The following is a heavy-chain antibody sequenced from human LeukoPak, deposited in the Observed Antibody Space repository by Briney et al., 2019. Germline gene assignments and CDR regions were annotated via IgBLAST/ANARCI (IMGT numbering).Heavy chain of an antibody. CDR3: ARRRAEGGSNGHYNWFDP. CDR2: IYYSGRT. D-gene: IGHD6-13*01. CDR1: GDSINDYY. J-gene: IGHJ5*02. Sequence: SETLSLTCTVSGDSINDYYWGWIRQPPGKGLEWSGYIYYSGRTKYNPSRKSRITISVDTSKNQFSLKLSSVPAADTAVYYCARRRAEGGSNGHYNWFDPWGQGTLVTVSS. V-gene: IGHV4-59*08.